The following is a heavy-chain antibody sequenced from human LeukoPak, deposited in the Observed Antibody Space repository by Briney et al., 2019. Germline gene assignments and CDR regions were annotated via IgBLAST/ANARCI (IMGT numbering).Heavy chain of an antibody. Sequence: ASVKVSCKASGYTFIGYYMHGVRQAPGQGLEWMGWINPNSGVTKYAQKFQGRVTMTRDTSISTAYMELSRLRYDDTAVYYCARDLPYSRSSNWGQGTLVTVSS. CDR2: INPNSGVT. CDR1: GYTFIGYY. D-gene: IGHD6-6*01. CDR3: ARDLPYSRSSN. J-gene: IGHJ4*02. V-gene: IGHV1-2*02.